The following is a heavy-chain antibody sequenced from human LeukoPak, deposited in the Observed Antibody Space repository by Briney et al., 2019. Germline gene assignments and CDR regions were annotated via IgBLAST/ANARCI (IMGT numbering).Heavy chain of an antibody. CDR2: ISGSGGST. CDR3: AKQGSGYYPDYYYYYMDV. D-gene: IGHD3-3*01. Sequence: GGSLRLSCAASGFTFSSYAMSWVRQAPGKGLEWVSAISGSGGSTYYADSVKGRFTISRDNSKNTLYLQMNSLRAEDTAVYYCAKQGSGYYPDYYYYYMDVWGKGTTVTVSS. CDR1: GFTFSSYA. V-gene: IGHV3-23*01. J-gene: IGHJ6*03.